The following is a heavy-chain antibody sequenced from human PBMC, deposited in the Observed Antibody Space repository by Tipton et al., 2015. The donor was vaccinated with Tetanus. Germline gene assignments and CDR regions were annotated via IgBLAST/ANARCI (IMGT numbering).Heavy chain of an antibody. D-gene: IGHD1-1*01. J-gene: IGHJ3*02. V-gene: IGHV3-21*01. CDR2: ISGSSTFI. CDR1: GFSFSSSS. Sequence: SLRLSCAGSGFSFSSSSMNWVRQAPGKGLEWVASISGSSTFIYYADSVKGRFTISRDNGNNSVYLQISSLRAEDTAVYYCVRESESPGAFDMWGQGTVVAVS. CDR3: VRESESPGAFDM.